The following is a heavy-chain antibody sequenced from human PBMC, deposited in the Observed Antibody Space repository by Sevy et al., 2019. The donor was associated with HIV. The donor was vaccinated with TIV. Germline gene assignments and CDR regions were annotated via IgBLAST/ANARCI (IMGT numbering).Heavy chain of an antibody. V-gene: IGHV3-48*02. D-gene: IGHD3-16*02. CDR3: ARSGGLRY. Sequence: GGFLRLSCAASGFTFSNYSMNWVRQAPGKGLEWVSYISSSSTTIYYADTVKGRFTISRDNAKNSLYLQMNSLSDDDTAVYYRARSGGLRYWGQGTLVTVSS. CDR2: ISSSSTTI. J-gene: IGHJ4*02. CDR1: GFTFSNYS.